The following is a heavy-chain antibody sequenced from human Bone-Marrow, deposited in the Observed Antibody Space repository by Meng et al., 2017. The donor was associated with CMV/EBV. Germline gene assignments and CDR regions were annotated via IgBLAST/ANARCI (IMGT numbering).Heavy chain of an antibody. J-gene: IGHJ5*02. D-gene: IGHD2-15*01. CDR2: INPNSGDT. CDR3: ARVGPVVFRIHKWFDP. CDR1: GYTFADYY. Sequence: ASVKVSCKASGYTFADYYIHWVRQAPGQGLEWMGRINPNSGDTHYVQKFQGRVTMTGDTSISTAYMELSRLRSDDTAVYYCARVGPVVFRIHKWFDPWGQGTLVSVSS. V-gene: IGHV1-2*06.